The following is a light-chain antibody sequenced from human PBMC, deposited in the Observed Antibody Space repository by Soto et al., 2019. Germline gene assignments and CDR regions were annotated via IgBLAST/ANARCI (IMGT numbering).Light chain of an antibody. CDR2: DAS. V-gene: IGKV1-5*01. CDR3: QQYNSYSPR. J-gene: IGKJ1*01. CDR1: QSISSW. Sequence: DIQMTQSPSILSASVGDRVTITCRASQSISSWLAWYQQKPGKAPKLLIYDASSLESGVPSRFSGSGSGTEFTLTISSLQPDDFATYYCQQYNSYSPRFGQGTKVEIK.